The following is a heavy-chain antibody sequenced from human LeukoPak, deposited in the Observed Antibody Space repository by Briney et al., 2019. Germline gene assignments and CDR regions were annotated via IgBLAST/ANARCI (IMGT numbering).Heavy chain of an antibody. J-gene: IGHJ4*02. CDR2: ISYDGSNK. V-gene: IGHV3-30*18. D-gene: IGHD3-10*01. CDR3: AKGELYYYGSGSYRLGY. Sequence: GGSLRLSCAASGFTFSSYGMHWVRQAPGKGLEWVAVISYDGSNKYYADSVKGRFTISRDNSKNTLYLQMNSLRAEDTAVYYCAKGELYYYGSGSYRLGYWGQGTLVTVSS. CDR1: GFTFSSYG.